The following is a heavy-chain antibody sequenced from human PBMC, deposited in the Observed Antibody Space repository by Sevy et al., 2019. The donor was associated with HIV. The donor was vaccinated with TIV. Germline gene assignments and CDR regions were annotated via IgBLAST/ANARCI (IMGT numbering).Heavy chain of an antibody. CDR2: IKSKTEGGTT. CDR3: TTYYDSSPDAFDI. V-gene: IGHV3-15*01. D-gene: IGHD3-22*01. J-gene: IGHJ3*02. Sequence: GGSLRLSCAASGFTFSNAWMSWVRQAPGKGLEWVGRIKSKTEGGTTDYAAPVKGRFTISRDDSKNTRYLQMNSLKTEDTAVYYCTTYYDSSPDAFDIWGQGTMVTVSS. CDR1: GFTFSNAW.